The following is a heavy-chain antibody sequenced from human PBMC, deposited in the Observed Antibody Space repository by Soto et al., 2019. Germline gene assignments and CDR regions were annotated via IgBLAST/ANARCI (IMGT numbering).Heavy chain of an antibody. D-gene: IGHD3-16*01. CDR3: VRCGTAPMLRHNWFDS. CDR2: ITTSSGSI. Sequence: EVQLVESGGGLVKPGGSLRLSCAASGFTFSGYDMNWVRQAPGKGLEWVSAITTSSGSIYYGDSLRGRLTISRDNAKNSLFLRMSSVRAEDTAVYYCVRCGTAPMLRHNWFDSWGQATLVTVS. J-gene: IGHJ5*01. CDR1: GFTFSGYD. V-gene: IGHV3-21*01.